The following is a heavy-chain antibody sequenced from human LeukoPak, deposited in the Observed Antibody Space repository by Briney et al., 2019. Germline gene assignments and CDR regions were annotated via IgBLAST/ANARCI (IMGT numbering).Heavy chain of an antibody. J-gene: IGHJ4*02. Sequence: ASVKVSRKVSGYTLTELSMHWVRQAPGKGLEWMGGFDPEDGETIYAQKFQGRVTMTEDTSTDTAYMELSSLRSEDTAVYYCATVLGGSYFFDYWGQGTLVTVSS. CDR3: ATVLGGSYFFDY. CDR1: GYTLTELS. D-gene: IGHD1-26*01. V-gene: IGHV1-24*01. CDR2: FDPEDGET.